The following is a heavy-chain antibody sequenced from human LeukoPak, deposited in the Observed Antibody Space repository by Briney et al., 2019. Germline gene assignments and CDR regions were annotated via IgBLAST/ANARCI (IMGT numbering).Heavy chain of an antibody. V-gene: IGHV3-74*01. Sequence: PGGSLRLSCAASGFTFSSYWMHWVRQAPGKGLVWVSRIKTDGSITSYADSVKGRFTISRDNAKNTLYVQMNSLRVEDTAVYYCARVGLGEWYFDLWGRGTLSLCPQ. D-gene: IGHD1-26*01. CDR3: ARVGLGEWYFDL. CDR1: GFTFSSYW. CDR2: IKTDGSIT. J-gene: IGHJ2*01.